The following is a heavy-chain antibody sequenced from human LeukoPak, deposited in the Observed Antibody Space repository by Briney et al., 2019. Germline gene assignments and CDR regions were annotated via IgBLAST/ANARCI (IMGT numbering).Heavy chain of an antibody. J-gene: IGHJ4*02. Sequence: SETLSLTCAVYGGSFSGYYWSWIRQPPGKGLEWIGEINHSGSTNYNPSLKSRVTISVDTSKNQVSLKLRSGTAADTAVYYCARIMGDYNILTGLYLNYNFDYWGQGTLVTVSS. D-gene: IGHD3-9*01. V-gene: IGHV4-34*01. CDR1: GGSFSGYY. CDR2: INHSGST. CDR3: ARIMGDYNILTGLYLNYNFDY.